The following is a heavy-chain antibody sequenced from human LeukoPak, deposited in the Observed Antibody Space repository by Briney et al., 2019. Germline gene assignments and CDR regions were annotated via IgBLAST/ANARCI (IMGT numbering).Heavy chain of an antibody. CDR2: IYYSGST. Sequence: SQTLSLTCTVSGGSISSGGYYWSWIRQHPGKGLEWIVYIYYSGSTYYNPSLKSRVTISVDTSKNQFSLDLDSVTAADTAVYYCARGGSSWPIPPHWFDYWGPGVLVTVSS. D-gene: IGHD6-13*01. CDR3: ARGGSSWPIPPHWFDY. V-gene: IGHV4-31*03. CDR1: GGSISSGGYY. J-gene: IGHJ4*02.